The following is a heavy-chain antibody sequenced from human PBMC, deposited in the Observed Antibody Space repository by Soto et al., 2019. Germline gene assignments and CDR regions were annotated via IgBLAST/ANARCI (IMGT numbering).Heavy chain of an antibody. J-gene: IGHJ6*02. Sequence: SATLSLTCTVSGGSISSGGYYWSWIRQHPGKGLEWIGYIYNSGSTYYKPSLKSRVTISVDTSKNQFSLKQSSVSGADPAVYYWAGFATGVGGGGGWGGYYYGMDVWGQGTTVTVSS. D-gene: IGHD3-16*01. V-gene: IGHV4-31*03. CDR3: AGFATGVGGGGGWGGYYYGMDV. CDR1: GGSISSGGYY. CDR2: IYNSGST.